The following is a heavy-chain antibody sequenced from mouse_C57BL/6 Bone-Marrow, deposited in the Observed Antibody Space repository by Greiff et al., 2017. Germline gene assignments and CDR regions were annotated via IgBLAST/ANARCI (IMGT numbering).Heavy chain of an antibody. CDR3: ARTVEVGGWFAY. CDR1: GFTFSSYG. V-gene: IGHV5-6*01. Sequence: EVMLVESGGDLVKPGASLKLSCAASGFTFSSYGMSWVRQTPDKRLEWVATISSGGSYTYYPDSVKGRITISRDNAKNTLYLQMSSLKSEDTAMYYCARTVEVGGWFAYGGQGTRVTVSA. CDR2: ISSGGSYT. J-gene: IGHJ3*01. D-gene: IGHD3-1*01.